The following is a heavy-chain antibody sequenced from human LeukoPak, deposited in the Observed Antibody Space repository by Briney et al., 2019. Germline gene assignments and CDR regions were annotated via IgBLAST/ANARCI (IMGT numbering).Heavy chain of an antibody. D-gene: IGHD6-13*01. CDR3: ARDVLVAAAGTAGDY. Sequence: GGSLRLSCAASGFTFSSYSMNWVRQAPAKGLEWVSSISSSSSYIYYADSVKGRFTISRDNAKNSLYLQMNSLRAEDTAVYYCARDVLVAAAGTAGDYWGQGTLVTVSS. CDR1: GFTFSSYS. CDR2: ISSSSSYI. V-gene: IGHV3-21*01. J-gene: IGHJ4*02.